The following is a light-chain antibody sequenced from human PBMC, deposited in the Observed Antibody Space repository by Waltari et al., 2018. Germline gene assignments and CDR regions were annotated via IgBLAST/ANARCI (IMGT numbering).Light chain of an antibody. CDR2: GTG. CDR3: QSYDSSLSGVV. CDR1: SSNIGAGYD. Sequence: QSVLTQPPSVSGAPGQRVTISCTGSSSNIGAGYDVHWYQQLPGTAPKFLIYGTGNRPSGVPDRFSGSKSGTSASLAITGIQAEDESDYYCQSYDSSLSGVVFGGGTKLTVL. J-gene: IGLJ2*01. V-gene: IGLV1-40*01.